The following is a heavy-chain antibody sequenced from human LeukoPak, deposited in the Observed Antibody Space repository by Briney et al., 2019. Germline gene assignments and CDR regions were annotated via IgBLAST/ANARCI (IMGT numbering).Heavy chain of an antibody. CDR1: GFTFSSYA. D-gene: IGHD3-3*01. Sequence: GGSLRLSCAASGFTFSSYAMSWVRQAPGKGLEWVSAISGSGGSTYYADSVKGRFTISRDNSKNTLYLQMNSLRSDDTAVYYCARVLDFWSGYVYFDYWGQGTLVTVSS. CDR3: ARVLDFWSGYVYFDY. CDR2: ISGSGGST. V-gene: IGHV3-23*01. J-gene: IGHJ4*02.